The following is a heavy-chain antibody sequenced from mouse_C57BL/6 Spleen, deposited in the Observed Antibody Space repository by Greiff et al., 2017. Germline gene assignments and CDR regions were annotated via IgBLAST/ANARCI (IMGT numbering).Heavy chain of an antibody. J-gene: IGHJ1*03. CDR3: TRVYGSRDWYFDV. D-gene: IGHD1-1*01. Sequence: VKLVESGAELVRPGASVTLSCKASGYTFTDYEMHWVKQTPVHGLEWIGAIDPETGGTAYNQKFKGKAILTADKSSSTAYMELRSLTSEDSAVYYCTRVYGSRDWYFDVWGTGTTVTVSS. CDR2: IDPETGGT. V-gene: IGHV1-15*01. CDR1: GYTFTDYE.